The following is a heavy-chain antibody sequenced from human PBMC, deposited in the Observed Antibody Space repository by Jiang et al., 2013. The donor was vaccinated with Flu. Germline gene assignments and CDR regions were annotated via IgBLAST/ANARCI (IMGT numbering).Heavy chain of an antibody. CDR1: GGSISSSSYY. Sequence: LLKPSETLSLTCTVSGGSISSSSYYWGWIRQPPGKGLEWIGSIYYSGSTYYNPSLKSRVTISVDTSKNQFSLKLSSVTAADTAVYYCARHYYANVLRFLEWSDSALYYYYYGMDVWGQGTTVTVSS. J-gene: IGHJ6*02. D-gene: IGHD3-3*01. CDR3: ARHYYANVLRFLEWSDSALYYYYYGMDV. CDR2: IYYSGST. V-gene: IGHV4-39*07.